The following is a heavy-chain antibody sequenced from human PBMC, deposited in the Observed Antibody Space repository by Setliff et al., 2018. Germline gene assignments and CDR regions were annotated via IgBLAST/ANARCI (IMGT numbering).Heavy chain of an antibody. D-gene: IGHD3-10*01. CDR1: GASVSSHY. CDR2: IYQSGTT. J-gene: IGHJ4*02. V-gene: IGHV4-59*02. Sequence: KSSETLSLTCNVSGASVSSHYWDWIRQPPGKGLEWIGDIYQSGTTNYNPSLKSRVTISADTSKNQFSLKLKSVTAADTAVYYCARAPGRNIRGDYWGQGALVTVSS. CDR3: ARAPGRNIRGDY.